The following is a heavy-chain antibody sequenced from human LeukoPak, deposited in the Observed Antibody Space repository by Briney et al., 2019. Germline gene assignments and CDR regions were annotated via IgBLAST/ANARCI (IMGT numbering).Heavy chain of an antibody. Sequence: ASVKVSCKASRYTFTNYYIHWVRQAPGQGLEWMGIIDPSGGSTTYAQRFQGRVTMTRDTSTSTVYMELSSLRSEDTAMYYCARESGGRPFDYWGQGTLVTVSS. J-gene: IGHJ4*02. CDR2: IDPSGGST. V-gene: IGHV1-46*01. CDR3: ARESGGRPFDY. CDR1: RYTFTNYY. D-gene: IGHD2-15*01.